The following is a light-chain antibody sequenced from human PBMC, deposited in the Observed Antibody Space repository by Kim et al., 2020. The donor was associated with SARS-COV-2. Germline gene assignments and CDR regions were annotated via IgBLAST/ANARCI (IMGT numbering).Light chain of an antibody. CDR3: QQSYITPFS. V-gene: IGKV1-39*01. J-gene: IGKJ3*01. CDR2: AAS. Sequence: DIQMTQSPSSLSASVGDRVTITCRTSQSISSHLNWYKQKPGRAPKLLTSAASTLQGGVPSRFSGSGSETDFTLTISSLQPEDVATYVGQQSYITPFSFGAGTEVDIK. CDR1: QSISSH.